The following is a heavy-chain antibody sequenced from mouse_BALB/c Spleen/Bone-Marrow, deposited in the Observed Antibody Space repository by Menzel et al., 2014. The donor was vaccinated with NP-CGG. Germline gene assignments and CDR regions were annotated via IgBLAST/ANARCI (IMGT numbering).Heavy chain of an antibody. Sequence: EVRLMESGPDPVKPGASVKISCKASGYSFTGYYMHWVKQSHGKSLEWIGRVNPNNGGTSYNQKFKGKAILTVDKSSSTAYMELRSLTSEDSAVYYCARYLYGNYFDYWGQGTTLTVSS. CDR1: GYSFTGYY. CDR3: ARYLYGNYFDY. CDR2: VNPNNGGT. J-gene: IGHJ2*01. D-gene: IGHD2-1*01. V-gene: IGHV1-26*01.